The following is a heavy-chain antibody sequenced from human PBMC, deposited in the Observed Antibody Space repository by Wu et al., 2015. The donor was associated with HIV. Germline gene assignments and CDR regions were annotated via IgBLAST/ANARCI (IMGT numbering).Heavy chain of an antibody. D-gene: IGHD6-19*01. CDR3: ARGHSSGWYLGLIVGXTRGFDY. J-gene: IGHJ4*02. Sequence: QVQLVQSGAEVKKPGASVKVSCKASGYTFTSYGISWVRQAPGQGLEWMGWISAYNGNTNYAQKLQGRVTMTTDTSTSTAYMELRSLRSDDTAVYYCARGHSSGWYLGLIVGXTRGFDYWGQGTLVTVSS. CDR1: GYTFTSYG. CDR2: ISAYNGNT. V-gene: IGHV1-18*01.